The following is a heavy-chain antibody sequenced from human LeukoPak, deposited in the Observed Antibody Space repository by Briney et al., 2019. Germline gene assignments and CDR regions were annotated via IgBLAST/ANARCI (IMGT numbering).Heavy chain of an antibody. Sequence: GGSLRLSCTASGFTFSKYWMNWVRQVPGKGLEWVTYIRKDGSDKYYADSVKGRFTISRDSSKNMVYLQMNSLRVEDTALYYCAKDSNWAFDYWGQGTLVRVSS. V-gene: IGHV3-30*02. CDR2: IRKDGSDK. CDR1: GFTFSKYW. D-gene: IGHD3-16*01. J-gene: IGHJ4*02. CDR3: AKDSNWAFDY.